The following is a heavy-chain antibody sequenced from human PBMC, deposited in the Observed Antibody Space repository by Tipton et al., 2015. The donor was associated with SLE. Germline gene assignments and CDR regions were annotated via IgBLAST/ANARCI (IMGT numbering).Heavy chain of an antibody. CDR1: GGSIRSSSFY. D-gene: IGHD3-10*01. CDR3: ARDLNYYGSGSYKGWFDP. V-gene: IGHV4-61*02. Sequence: TLSLTCSVSGGSIRSSSFYWGWIRQPPGKGLEWIGRIYTSGSTNYNPSLKSRVTISVDTSKNQFSLKLSSVTAADTAVYYCARDLNYYGSGSYKGWFDPWGQGTLVTVSS. CDR2: IYTSGST. J-gene: IGHJ5*02.